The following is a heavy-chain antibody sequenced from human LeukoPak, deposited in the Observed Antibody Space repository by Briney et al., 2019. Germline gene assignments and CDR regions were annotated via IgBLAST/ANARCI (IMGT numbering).Heavy chain of an antibody. V-gene: IGHV3-43*02. Sequence: GGSLRLSSAASGFTFDDYAMHWVRQAPGKGLEWVSLISGDGGSTYYADSVKGRFTISRDNSKNSLYLQMNSLRTEDTALYYCAKGWMGDYYYGMDVWGQGTTVTVSS. CDR2: ISGDGGST. CDR1: GFTFDDYA. CDR3: AKGWMGDYYYGMDV. J-gene: IGHJ6*02. D-gene: IGHD3-16*01.